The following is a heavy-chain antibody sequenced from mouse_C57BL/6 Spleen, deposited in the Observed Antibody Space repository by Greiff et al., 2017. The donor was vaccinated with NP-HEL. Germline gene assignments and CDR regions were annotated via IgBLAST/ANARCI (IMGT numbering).Heavy chain of an antibody. Sequence: QVQLQQSGAELARPGASVKMSCKASGYTFTSYTMHWVKQRPGQGLEWIGYINPSSGYTKYNQKFKDKATLTADKSSSTAYMQLSSLTSEDSAVYYCARSALGYYAMDYWGQGTSVTVSS. CDR1: GYTFTSYT. V-gene: IGHV1-4*01. J-gene: IGHJ4*01. D-gene: IGHD3-3*01. CDR3: ARSALGYYAMDY. CDR2: INPSSGYT.